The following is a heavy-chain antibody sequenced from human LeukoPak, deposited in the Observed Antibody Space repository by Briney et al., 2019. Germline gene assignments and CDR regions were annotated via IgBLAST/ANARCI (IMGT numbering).Heavy chain of an antibody. CDR2: MYYSGNS. D-gene: IGHD6-13*01. J-gene: IGHJ4*02. V-gene: IGHV4-59*01. CDR1: GGSITSYY. Sequence: SKTLSLTCTVSGGSITSYYWSWIRQPPGKGLEWIGYMYYSGNSYYNPSLKSRVTISVDTSKNQFSLKLSSMTAADTAVYYCASYSNSWYYFDYWGQGTLVTVSS. CDR3: ASYSNSWYYFDY.